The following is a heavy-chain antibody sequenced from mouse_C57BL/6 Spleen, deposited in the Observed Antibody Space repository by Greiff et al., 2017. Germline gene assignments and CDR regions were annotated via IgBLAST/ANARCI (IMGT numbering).Heavy chain of an antibody. D-gene: IGHD1-1*01. V-gene: IGHV1-22*01. Sequence: VQLQQSGPELVKPGASVKMSCKASGYTFTDYNMHWVKQSHGKSLEWIGYINPNNGGTSYNQKFKGKATLTVNKSSSTAYMELRSLTSEDSAVXYCASYYGSSPYYAMDYWGQGTSVTVSS. CDR3: ASYYGSSPYYAMDY. J-gene: IGHJ4*01. CDR2: INPNNGGT. CDR1: GYTFTDYN.